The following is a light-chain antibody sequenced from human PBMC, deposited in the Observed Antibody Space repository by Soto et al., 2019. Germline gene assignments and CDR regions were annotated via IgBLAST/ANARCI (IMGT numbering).Light chain of an antibody. J-gene: IGLJ2*01. V-gene: IGLV2-14*03. CDR2: DVS. Sequence: ALTQPASVSGSPGQSITISCTGTSSDVGAYNYVSWYQQHPGKAPKLMIYDVSDRPSEVSNRFSGSKSGNTASLTISGLQAEDEADYYCGSYTTSSTLVFGGGTKLTVL. CDR1: SSDVGAYNY. CDR3: GSYTTSSTLV.